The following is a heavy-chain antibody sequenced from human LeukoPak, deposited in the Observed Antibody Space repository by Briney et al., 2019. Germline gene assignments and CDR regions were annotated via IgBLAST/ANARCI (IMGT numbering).Heavy chain of an antibody. D-gene: IGHD3-10*01. CDR3: AREPTMVRGGIDY. CDR2: IYYSGST. CDR1: GDSISSYY. J-gene: IGHJ4*02. Sequence: SETLSLTCTVSGDSISSYYWGWIRQPPGKGLEWIGSIYYSGSTYYNPSLKSRVTISVDTSKNQFSLKLSSVTAADTAVYYCAREPTMVRGGIDYWGQGTLVTVSS. V-gene: IGHV4-39*07.